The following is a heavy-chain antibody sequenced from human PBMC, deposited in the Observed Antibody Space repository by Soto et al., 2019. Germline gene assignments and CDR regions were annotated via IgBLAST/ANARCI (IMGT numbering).Heavy chain of an antibody. CDR3: ARHEGNGNVWPLDY. CDR1: GDSIGTTHSN. CDR2: IHYSGST. J-gene: IGHJ4*02. D-gene: IGHD2-8*01. Sequence: PSETLSLTCTVSGDSIGTTHSNWAWISQSPGKGLEWIGNIHYSGSTYYMPSLRSRVTLSVDTSKNQFSLRLTSVTAEDTAVYYWARHEGNGNVWPLDYWGQG. V-gene: IGHV4-39*01.